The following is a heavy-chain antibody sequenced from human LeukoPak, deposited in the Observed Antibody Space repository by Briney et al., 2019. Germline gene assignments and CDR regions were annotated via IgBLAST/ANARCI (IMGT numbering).Heavy chain of an antibody. Sequence: PGGSLRLSCAASGFTVSDNYMSWVRQAPGKGLEWVSFMYSRGDTYYANSVKGRFTFSRDISKNTLYLQMNGLRVEDTAMYYCARDAPQVPAAGVLASWGQGTLVIVSS. J-gene: IGHJ5*02. CDR1: GFTVSDNY. CDR3: ARDAPQVPAAGVLAS. D-gene: IGHD6-13*01. CDR2: MYSRGDT. V-gene: IGHV3-53*01.